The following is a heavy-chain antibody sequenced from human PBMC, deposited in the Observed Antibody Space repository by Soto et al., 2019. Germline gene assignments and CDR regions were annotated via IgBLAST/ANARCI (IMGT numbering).Heavy chain of an antibody. CDR2: VYYSGST. Sequence: SETLSLTCTVSGGSIRSYYWSWIRQPPGKGLEWIGYVYYSGSTKYNPSLKSRVTISVDSSKNQFSLRLDSVTAADTAVYYCARLGGYYQAFDHWGQGTLVTVSS. CDR1: GGSIRSYY. J-gene: IGHJ4*02. CDR3: ARLGGYYQAFDH. V-gene: IGHV4-59*08. D-gene: IGHD3-3*01.